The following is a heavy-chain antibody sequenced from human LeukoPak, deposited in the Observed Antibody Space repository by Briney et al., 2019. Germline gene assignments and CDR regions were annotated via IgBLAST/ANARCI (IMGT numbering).Heavy chain of an antibody. CDR1: GFAFSSYG. Sequence: GRSLRLSCAASGFAFSSYGMHWVRQAPGKGLEWVAVISYDGSNKYYADSVKGRFTISRDNSKNTLYLQMNSLRAEDTAVYYCAKNRVTGARPYPFDYWGQGTLVTVSS. D-gene: IGHD6-6*01. V-gene: IGHV3-30*18. CDR2: ISYDGSNK. CDR3: AKNRVTGARPYPFDY. J-gene: IGHJ4*02.